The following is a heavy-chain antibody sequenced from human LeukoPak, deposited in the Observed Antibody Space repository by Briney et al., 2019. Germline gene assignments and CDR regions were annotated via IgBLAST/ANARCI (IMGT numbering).Heavy chain of an antibody. Sequence: ASVKVSCKASGYTFTGYYMHWVRQAPGQGVEWMGWINPNSGGTNYAQKFQGRVTMTRDTSISTAYMELSRLRSDDTAVYYCARSHHYGDYRLDYWGQGTLVTVSS. CDR1: GYTFTGYY. J-gene: IGHJ4*02. CDR2: INPNSGGT. CDR3: ARSHHYGDYRLDY. D-gene: IGHD4-17*01. V-gene: IGHV1-2*02.